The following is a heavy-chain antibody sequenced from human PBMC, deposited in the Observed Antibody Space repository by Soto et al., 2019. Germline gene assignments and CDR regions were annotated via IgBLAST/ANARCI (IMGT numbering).Heavy chain of an antibody. Sequence: QVQLQESGPGLVKPSETLSLTCTVSGGSISSYYWSWIRQPPGKGLEWIGYIYYSGSTNYNPSLKSRVTISVDTSKNQFSLKLSSVTAADTAVYYCAREGYSSSWYAWDAFDIWGQGTMVTVSS. V-gene: IGHV4-59*01. J-gene: IGHJ3*02. CDR3: AREGYSSSWYAWDAFDI. CDR2: IYYSGST. D-gene: IGHD6-13*01. CDR1: GGSISSYY.